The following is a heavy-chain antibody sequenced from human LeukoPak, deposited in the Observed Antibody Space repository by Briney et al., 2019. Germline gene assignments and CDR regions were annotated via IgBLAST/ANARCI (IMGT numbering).Heavy chain of an antibody. V-gene: IGHV3-21*01. D-gene: IGHD4-17*01. CDR3: ASSRYTVTTSGYYYYYMDV. J-gene: IGHJ6*03. Sequence: GSLRLSCAASGFTFSSYSMNWVRQAPGKGLEWVSSISSSSSYIYYADSVKGRFTISRDNAKNSLYLQMNSLRAEDTAVYYCASSRYTVTTSGYYYYYMDVWGKGTTVTVSS. CDR2: ISSSSSYI. CDR1: GFTFSSYS.